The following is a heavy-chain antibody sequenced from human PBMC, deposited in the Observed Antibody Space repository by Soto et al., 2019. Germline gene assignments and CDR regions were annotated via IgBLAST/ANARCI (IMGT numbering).Heavy chain of an antibody. CDR3: TNNFV. V-gene: IGHV3-73*01. CDR1: GFAFNDSA. CDR2: VRSKSNNYAT. D-gene: IGHD2-15*01. Sequence: DVQVVQSGGGLVQPGGYLKLSCAASGFAFNDSAMHWVRQASGKGLEWVARVRSKSNNYATAYPASVKGRFIVSRDDSMGTTSLQMNSLNPEDTAIYYCTNNFVWGQGVLVTVS. J-gene: IGHJ4*02.